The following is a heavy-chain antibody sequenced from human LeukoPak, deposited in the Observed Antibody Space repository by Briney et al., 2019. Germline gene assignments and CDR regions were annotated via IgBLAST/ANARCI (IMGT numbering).Heavy chain of an antibody. V-gene: IGHV4-59*01. CDR1: GGSISSYY. CDR3: ARGVRYDFFDY. J-gene: IGHJ4*02. CDR2: IYYSGST. Sequence: SETLSLTCAVYGGSISSYYWSWIRQPPGKGLEWIGYIYYSGSTNYNPSLKSRVTISVDTSKNQFSLKLSSVTAADTAVFYCARGVRYDFFDYWGQGTLVTVSS. D-gene: IGHD5-12*01.